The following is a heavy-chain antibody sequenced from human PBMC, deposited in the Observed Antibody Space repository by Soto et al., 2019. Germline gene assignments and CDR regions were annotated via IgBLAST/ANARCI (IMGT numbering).Heavy chain of an antibody. J-gene: IGHJ4*02. CDR1: GFTFSDYY. V-gene: IGHV3-11*01. CDR2: ISSSGSTI. Sequence: GGSLRLSCAASGFTFSDYYMSWIRQAPGKGLEWVSYISSSGSTIYYADTVKGRFTISRDNAKDSLYLQMNSLRAEDTAVYFCARDGGYSGYDYFDYWGQGTLVTVSS. D-gene: IGHD5-12*01. CDR3: ARDGGYSGYDYFDY.